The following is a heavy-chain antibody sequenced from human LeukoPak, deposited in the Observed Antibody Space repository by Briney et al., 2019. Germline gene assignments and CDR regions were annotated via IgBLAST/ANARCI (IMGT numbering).Heavy chain of an antibody. J-gene: IGHJ5*02. V-gene: IGHV1-69*04. Sequence: SVKVSCKASGGTFSSYAISWVRQAPGQGLEWMGRIIPILGIANYAQKFQGRVTITADKSTSTAYMELSSLRSEDTAVYYCARDRPDIVVEVAATENWFDPWGQGTLVTVSS. CDR3: ARDRPDIVVEVAATENWFDP. CDR2: IIPILGIA. CDR1: GGTFSSYA. D-gene: IGHD2-15*01.